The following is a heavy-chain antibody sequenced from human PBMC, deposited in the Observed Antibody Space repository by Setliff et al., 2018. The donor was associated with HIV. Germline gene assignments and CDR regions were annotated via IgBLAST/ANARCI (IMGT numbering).Heavy chain of an antibody. J-gene: IGHJ4*02. CDR3: ARDGDMMGWYYNFWSGYSNYFDY. V-gene: IGHV3-30*04. CDR1: GFTFSSYA. CDR2: ISYDGSNK. Sequence: PGGSLRLSCAASGFTFSSYAMHWVRQAPGKGLEWVAVISYDGSNKYYTDSVKGRFTISRDNSKNTLYLQMNSLRAEDTAVYYCARDGDMMGWYYNFWSGYSNYFDYWGQGTLVTVSS. D-gene: IGHD3-3*01.